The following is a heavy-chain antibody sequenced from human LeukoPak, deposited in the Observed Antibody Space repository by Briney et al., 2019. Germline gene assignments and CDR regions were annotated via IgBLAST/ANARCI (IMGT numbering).Heavy chain of an antibody. J-gene: IGHJ4*02. CDR2: IYSGGST. CDR3: ARASRDSGGSCYPN. CDR1: GFTVSSNY. Sequence: PGGSLRLSCAASGFTVSSNYMSWVRQAPGKGLEWVSVIYSGGSTYYADSVNGRFTISRDNSKNTLYLQMNSLRAEDTAVYYCARASRDSGGSCYPNWGQGTLVTVSS. D-gene: IGHD2-15*01. V-gene: IGHV3-66*02.